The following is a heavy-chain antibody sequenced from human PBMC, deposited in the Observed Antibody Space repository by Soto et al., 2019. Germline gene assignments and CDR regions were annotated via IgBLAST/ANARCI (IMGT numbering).Heavy chain of an antibody. CDR1: GFTFSSYW. Sequence: HPGGSLRLYCAASGFTFSSYWMSWVRQAPGKGLEWVANIKQDGSEKYYVDSVKGRFTISRDNAKNSLYLQMNSLRAEDTAVYYCARESAILYYDFWSGYSNIYFDYWGQGTLVTVSS. CDR2: IKQDGSEK. CDR3: ARESAILYYDFWSGYSNIYFDY. J-gene: IGHJ4*02. V-gene: IGHV3-7*01. D-gene: IGHD3-3*01.